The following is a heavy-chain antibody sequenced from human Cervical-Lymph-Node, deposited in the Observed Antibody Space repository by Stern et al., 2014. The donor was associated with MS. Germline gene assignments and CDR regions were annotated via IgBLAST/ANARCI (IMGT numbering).Heavy chain of an antibody. CDR2: IWYDGSNK. CDR1: GFTFSSYG. D-gene: IGHD6-13*01. Sequence: QVQLVQSGGGVVQPGRSLRLSCAASGFTFSSYGMHWVRQAPGKGLEWVAVIWYDGSNKYYADSVKGRFTISRDNSKNTLYLQMNSLRAEDTAVYYCAKGIAAAGYYYGMDVWGQGTTVTVSS. J-gene: IGHJ6*02. V-gene: IGHV3-33*06. CDR3: AKGIAAAGYYYGMDV.